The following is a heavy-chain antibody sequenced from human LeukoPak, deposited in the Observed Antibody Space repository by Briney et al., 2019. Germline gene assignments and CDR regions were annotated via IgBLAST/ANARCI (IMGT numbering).Heavy chain of an antibody. D-gene: IGHD6-13*01. Sequence: SETLSLTCAVYGGSFSGYYWSWIRQPPGKGLEWIGYIYYSGSTNYNPSLKSRVTISVDTSKNQFSLKLSSVTAADTAVYYCARDSSSWTFDYWGQGTLVTVSS. CDR3: ARDSSSWTFDY. CDR2: IYYSGST. J-gene: IGHJ4*02. CDR1: GGSFSGYY. V-gene: IGHV4-59*01.